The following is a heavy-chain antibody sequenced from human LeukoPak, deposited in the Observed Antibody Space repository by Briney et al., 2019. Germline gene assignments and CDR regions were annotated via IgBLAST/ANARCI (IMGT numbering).Heavy chain of an antibody. J-gene: IGHJ4*02. CDR3: ANYDLGYFDY. CDR1: GFTFSSYS. CDR2: ISSSSSYI. D-gene: IGHD3-3*01. V-gene: IGHV3-21*04. Sequence: GGSLRLSCAASGFTFSSYSMNWVRQAPGKGLEWVSSISSSSSYIYYADSVKGRFTVSRDNSKNTLYLQMNSLRAEDTAVYYCANYDLGYFDYWGQGTLVTVSS.